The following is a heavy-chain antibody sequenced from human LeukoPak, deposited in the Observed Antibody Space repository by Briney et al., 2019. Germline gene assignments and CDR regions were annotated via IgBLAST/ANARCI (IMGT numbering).Heavy chain of an antibody. CDR2: ISSSGSTI. V-gene: IGHV3-48*03. Sequence: GGSLRLSCAASGFTFSSYEMNWVRQAPGKGLEWVSYISSSGSTIYYADSVKGRFTISRDNAKNSLYLQMNSLRAEDTAVYYCAINYCSDGICSTEIHYWGQGSLVTVSS. CDR3: AINYCSDGICSTEIHY. D-gene: IGHD2-15*01. CDR1: GFTFSSYE. J-gene: IGHJ4*02.